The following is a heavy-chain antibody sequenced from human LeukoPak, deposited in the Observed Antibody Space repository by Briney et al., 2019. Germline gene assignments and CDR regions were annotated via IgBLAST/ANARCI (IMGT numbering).Heavy chain of an antibody. CDR2: INHSGST. D-gene: IGHD4-11*01. CDR1: GGSFSGYY. V-gene: IGHV4-34*01. J-gene: IGHJ5*02. CDR3: ARIRLQRNWFDP. Sequence: SETLSLTCAVYGGSFSGYYWSWIRQPPGKGLEWIGEINHSGSTYYNPSLKSRVTISVDTSKNQFSLKLSSVTAADTAVYYCARIRLQRNWFDPWGQGTLVTVSS.